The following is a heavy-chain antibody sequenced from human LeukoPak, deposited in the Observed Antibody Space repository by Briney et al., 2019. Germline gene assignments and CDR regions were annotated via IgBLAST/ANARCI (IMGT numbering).Heavy chain of an antibody. J-gene: IGHJ4*02. D-gene: IGHD3-9*01. CDR3: AKAGNGYYNLDS. CDR1: GFTFSGFP. CDR2: ITGGSSTT. Sequence: PGGSLRLSCAASGFTFSGFPMSWVRQAPGKGLEWVAAITGGSSTTYYADSVKGRFTISRDNSNNALYVQMNNLRAEDTALYYCAKAGNGYYNLDSWGQGTLVTVSS. V-gene: IGHV3-23*01.